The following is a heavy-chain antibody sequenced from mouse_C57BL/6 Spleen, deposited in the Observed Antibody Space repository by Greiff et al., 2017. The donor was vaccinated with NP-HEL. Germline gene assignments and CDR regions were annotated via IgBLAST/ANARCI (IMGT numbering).Heavy chain of an antibody. CDR2: ISSGSSTI. J-gene: IGHJ4*01. CDR3: ARKAVATGRYAMDY. D-gene: IGHD1-1*01. Sequence: EVKLMESGGGLVKPGGSLKLSCAASGFTFSDYGMHWVRQAPEKGLEWVAYISSGSSTIYYADTVKGRFTISRDNAKNTLFLQMTSLTSEDTAMYYCARKAVATGRYAMDYWGQGTSVTVSS. V-gene: IGHV5-17*01. CDR1: GFTFSDYG.